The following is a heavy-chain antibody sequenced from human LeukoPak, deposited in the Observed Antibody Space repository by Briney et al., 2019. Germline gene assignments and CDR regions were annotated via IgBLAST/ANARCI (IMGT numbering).Heavy chain of an antibody. CDR1: GFTFNTYT. CDR3: AKASSPMIVVVTQDY. Sequence: GGSLRLSCAASGFTFNTYTMNWVRQAPGKGLEWVSYISGSSGIIDYADSVRGRFTTSRDNAKNSLYLQMNSLRAEDTAVYYCAKASSPMIVVVTQDYWGQGTLVTVSS. J-gene: IGHJ4*02. V-gene: IGHV3-48*01. CDR2: ISGSSGII. D-gene: IGHD3-22*01.